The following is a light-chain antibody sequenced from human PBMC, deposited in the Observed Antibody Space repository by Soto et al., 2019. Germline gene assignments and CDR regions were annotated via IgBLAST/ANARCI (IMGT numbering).Light chain of an antibody. CDR1: SSNIGGNS. CDR2: DDD. V-gene: IGLV1-51*01. CDR3: GSWDSSLSAYV. Sequence: QSVLTQPPSVSAAPGQKVTISCSGSSSNIGGNSVSWYQQLPGTAPKLLIYDDDKRPSGIPDRFSGSKSSTSATLGITGFQTGDEADYYCGSWDSSLSAYVSGTGTKVTVL. J-gene: IGLJ1*01.